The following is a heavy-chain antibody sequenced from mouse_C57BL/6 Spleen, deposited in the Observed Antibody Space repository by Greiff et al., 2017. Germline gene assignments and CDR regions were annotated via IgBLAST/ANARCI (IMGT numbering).Heavy chain of an antibody. V-gene: IGHV14-3*01. CDR2: IDPANGNT. D-gene: IGHD1-1*01. CDR1: GFNIKNTY. CDR3: ARPTVVDGGAMDY. J-gene: IGHJ4*01. Sequence: VQLKESVAELVRPGASVKLSCTASGFNIKNTYMHWVKQRPEQGLEWIGRIDPANGNTKYAPKFQGKATITADTSSNTAYLQLSSLTSEDTAIYYCARPTVVDGGAMDYWGQGTSVTVSS.